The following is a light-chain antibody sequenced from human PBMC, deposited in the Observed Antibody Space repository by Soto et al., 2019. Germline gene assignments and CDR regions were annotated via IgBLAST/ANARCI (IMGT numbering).Light chain of an antibody. V-gene: IGKV3-20*01. CDR2: GAS. Sequence: EIVLTQSPGTLSLSPGERATLSCRASQSADSNYLAWYQQRPGQAPRLLTHGASSRATGIPDRFSGSGSGTDFSLTISRLEPEDFAVYYCQHYSFSSYTFGQGTKLEIK. CDR3: QHYSFSSYT. J-gene: IGKJ2*01. CDR1: QSADSNY.